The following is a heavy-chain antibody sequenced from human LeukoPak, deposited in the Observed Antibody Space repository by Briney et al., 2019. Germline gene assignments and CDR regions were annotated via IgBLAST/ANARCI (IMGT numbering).Heavy chain of an antibody. CDR2: INPNSGGT. V-gene: IGHV1-2*02. J-gene: IGHJ5*02. CDR3: ARDGGASPITMIVGGSGSWFDP. CDR1: GYTLTGYY. Sequence: GASVKVSCKASGYTLTGYYMHWVRQAPGQGLEWMGWINPNSGGTNYAQKFQGRVTMTRDTSISTAYMELSRLRSDDTAVYYCARDGGASPITMIVGGSGSWFDPWGQGTLVTVSS. D-gene: IGHD3-22*01.